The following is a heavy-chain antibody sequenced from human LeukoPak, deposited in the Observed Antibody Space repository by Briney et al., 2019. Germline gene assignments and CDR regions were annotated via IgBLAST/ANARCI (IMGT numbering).Heavy chain of an antibody. CDR1: GFTLNSYA. J-gene: IGHJ4*02. CDR2: INGSGGST. D-gene: IGHD1-26*01. CDR3: AKDGKLGGNYARHPFDY. V-gene: IGHV3-23*01. Sequence: GSLRLSCSASGFTLNSYAMGWVRQAPGKGLELVSAINGSGGSTYYADSVKGRFTISRDNSKNTLYLQMNSLRAEDTAVYYCAKDGKLGGNYARHPFDYWGPGTLVTVSS.